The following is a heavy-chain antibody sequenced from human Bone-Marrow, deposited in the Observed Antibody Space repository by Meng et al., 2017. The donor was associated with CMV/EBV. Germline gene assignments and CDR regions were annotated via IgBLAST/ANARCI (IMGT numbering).Heavy chain of an antibody. V-gene: IGHV3-21*01. D-gene: IGHD4-11*01. Sequence: GESLKISCAASGFTFSSYSMNWVRQAPGKGLEWVSSISSSSSYIYYADSVKGRFTISRDNAKHSLYLQMNSLRAEDTAVYYCARGGPHSNQNWFDPWGQGTLVTVSS. J-gene: IGHJ5*02. CDR3: ARGGPHSNQNWFDP. CDR2: ISSSSSYI. CDR1: GFTFSSYS.